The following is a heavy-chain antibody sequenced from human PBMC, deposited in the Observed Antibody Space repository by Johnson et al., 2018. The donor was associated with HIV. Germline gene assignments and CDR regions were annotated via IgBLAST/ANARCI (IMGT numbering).Heavy chain of an antibody. J-gene: IGHJ3*01. Sequence: QVQLVESGGGVVQPGRSLRLSCAASGFTFSSYAMHWVRQAPGKGLEWVAVISYDGSNKYYADSVKGRFTISRDNSKNTLYLQMNSLRGEDTAVYYCAKSTQANIFRESGPYGAFDVWGQGTMVTVSS. V-gene: IGHV3-30-3*02. CDR3: AKSTQANIFRESGPYGAFDV. CDR1: GFTFSSYA. CDR2: ISYDGSNK. D-gene: IGHD3-10*01.